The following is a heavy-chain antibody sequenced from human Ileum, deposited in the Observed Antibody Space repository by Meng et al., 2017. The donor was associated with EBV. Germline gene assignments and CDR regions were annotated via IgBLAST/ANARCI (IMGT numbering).Heavy chain of an antibody. Sequence: QCRLVHSGAEVNIPWASVKVSCKASGYAVTSYILHWVRQAPGQRLEWMGWINVGVGYTKYSQKFQGRVTISSDTSATTGYMELSSLRSEDTAVYYCVRGPPVGVPGPGDYWGQGTLVTVSS. CDR3: VRGPPVGVPGPGDY. CDR1: GYAVTSYI. CDR2: INVGVGYT. J-gene: IGHJ4*02. D-gene: IGHD2-21*01. V-gene: IGHV1-3*01.